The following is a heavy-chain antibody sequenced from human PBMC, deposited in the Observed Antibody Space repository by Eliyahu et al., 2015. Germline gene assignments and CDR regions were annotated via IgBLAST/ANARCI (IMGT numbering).Heavy chain of an antibody. V-gene: IGHV4-4*02. CDR2: IYHSGRA. Sequence: QVQLQESGPGLVKPSGTLSLTCAVSGGSISGNNWWSWVRQPPGKGLEWIGEIYHSGRAYHNSPLKSRVTISVDKSKNQFSLRLSSVTAADTAVYYCARLKTGTTPPDYFDYWGQGTLVAVSS. D-gene: IGHD1-7*01. CDR3: ARLKTGTTPPDYFDY. J-gene: IGHJ4*02. CDR1: GGSISGNNW.